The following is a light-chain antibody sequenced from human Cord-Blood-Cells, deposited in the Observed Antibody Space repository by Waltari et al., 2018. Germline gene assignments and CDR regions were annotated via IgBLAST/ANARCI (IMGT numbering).Light chain of an antibody. CDR2: EVS. Sequence: QSALTQPASVSGSPGQSITISCTGTSSAVGGYNYVSWYQQHPGKAPKLMIYEVSNRPSGVSNRVSGSKSGNAASLAISGLQAEDEPDYYCSSYTSSSSLYVFGTGTKVTVL. CDR1: SSAVGGYNY. J-gene: IGLJ1*01. CDR3: SSYTSSSSLYV. V-gene: IGLV2-14*01.